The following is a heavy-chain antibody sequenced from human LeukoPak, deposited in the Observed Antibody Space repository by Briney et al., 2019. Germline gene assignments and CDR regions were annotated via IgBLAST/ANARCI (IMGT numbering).Heavy chain of an antibody. J-gene: IGHJ4*02. D-gene: IGHD2-2*01. CDR2: INSDGSST. CDR1: GFTFSSYW. CDR3: ASTEAVVVPAAMIDY. V-gene: IGHV3-74*01. Sequence: PGGSLRLSCAASGFTFSSYWMHWVRQAPGKGLVWVSRINSDGSSTSYADSVKGRFTISRDNAKSTLYLQMNSLRAEDTAVYYCASTEAVVVPAAMIDYWGQGTLVTVSS.